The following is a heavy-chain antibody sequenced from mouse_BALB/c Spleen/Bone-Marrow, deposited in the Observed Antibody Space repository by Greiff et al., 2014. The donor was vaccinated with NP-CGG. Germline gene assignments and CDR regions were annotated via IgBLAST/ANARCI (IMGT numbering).Heavy chain of an antibody. D-gene: IGHD4-1*02. CDR1: GYTFTSYW. CDR2: TYPGSGST. CDR3: TREGPTGTGGDY. V-gene: IGHV1S22*01. Sequence: LKESGSELVRPGASVKLSCKASGYTFTSYWMHWVKQRPGQGLEWIGNTYPGSGSTNYDEKFKSKATLTVDTSSSTAYMQLSSLTSEDSAVYYCTREGPTGTGGDYWGQGTTLTVSS. J-gene: IGHJ2*01.